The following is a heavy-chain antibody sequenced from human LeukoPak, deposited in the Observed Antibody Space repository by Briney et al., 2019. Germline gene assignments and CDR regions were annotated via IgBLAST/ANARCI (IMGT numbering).Heavy chain of an antibody. J-gene: IGHJ4*02. CDR2: IRYDGSNK. V-gene: IGHV3-30*02. CDR1: GFTFSSYG. Sequence: GGSLRLSCAASGFTFSSYGMHWVRQAPGKGLEWVAFIRYDGSNKYYADSVKGRFTISRDNSKNTLYLQMNSLRVEDTAMYYCARESPTYGGHFDYWGQGALVTVS. D-gene: IGHD4-23*01. CDR3: ARESPTYGGHFDY.